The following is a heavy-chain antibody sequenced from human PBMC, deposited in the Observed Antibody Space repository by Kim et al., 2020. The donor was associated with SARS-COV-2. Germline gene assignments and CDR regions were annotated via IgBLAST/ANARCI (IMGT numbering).Heavy chain of an antibody. CDR1: GFTFSSYE. Sequence: GGSLRLSCAASGFTFSSYEMNWVRQAPGKGLEWVSYISSSGSTIYYADSVKGRFTISRDNAKNSLYLQMNSLRAEDTAVYYCARTGGGNSLEMACWGQGTLVTVSS. J-gene: IGHJ4*02. V-gene: IGHV3-48*03. D-gene: IGHD2-21*02. CDR2: ISSSGSTI. CDR3: ARTGGGNSLEMAC.